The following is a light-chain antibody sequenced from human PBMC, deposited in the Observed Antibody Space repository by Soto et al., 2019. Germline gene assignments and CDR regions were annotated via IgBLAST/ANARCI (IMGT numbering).Light chain of an antibody. J-gene: IGKJ2*01. V-gene: IGKV1-5*01. CDR3: QKYNSYSQYT. Sequence: DIQMTQSPSTLSASVGDRVTITCRASQSISNWLAWYQQKPGKAPKLLIYDASSLESGVPSRFSGSGSGTEFPLTISSLQPDDFATYYCQKYNSYSQYTFGQGTKLEIK. CDR1: QSISNW. CDR2: DAS.